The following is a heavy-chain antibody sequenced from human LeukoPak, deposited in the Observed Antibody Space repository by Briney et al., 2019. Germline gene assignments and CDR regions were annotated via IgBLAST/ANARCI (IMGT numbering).Heavy chain of an antibody. J-gene: IGHJ5*02. CDR2: ISSSSSTI. CDR3: ARWVTRGYSGYDS. CDR1: GFTFSSYS. V-gene: IGHV3-48*01. D-gene: IGHD5-12*01. Sequence: GGSLRLSCAASGFTFSSYSMNWVRQAPGKGLEWVSYISSSSSTIYYADSVKGRFTISRDNAKNSLYLQMNSLRAEDTAVYYCARWVTRGYSGYDSWGQGTLVTVSS.